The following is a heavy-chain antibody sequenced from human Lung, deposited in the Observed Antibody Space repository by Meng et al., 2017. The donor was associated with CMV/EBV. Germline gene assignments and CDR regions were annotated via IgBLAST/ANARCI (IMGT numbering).Heavy chain of an antibody. Sequence: LXXAVYGGSFSGYFWSWIRQPPGKGLKWIGEINHSGSTNYNPSLKSRVTISVDTSKNQFFLKLSSVTAADTAVYYCARGTVTSRVIVPPFAIKIVYGMDVXGQGXTVTVSS. J-gene: IGHJ6*02. CDR3: ARGTVTSRVIVPPFAIKIVYGMDV. CDR2: INHSGST. V-gene: IGHV4-34*01. D-gene: IGHD2-2*01. CDR1: GGSFSGYF.